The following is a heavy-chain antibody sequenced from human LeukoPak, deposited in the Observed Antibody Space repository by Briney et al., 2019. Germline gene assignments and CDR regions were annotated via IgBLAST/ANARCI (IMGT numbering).Heavy chain of an antibody. Sequence: SETLSLNCAVYGGSFSGYYWSWIRQPPGKGLEWIGEINHSGSTNYNPSLKSRVTISVDTSKNQFSLKLSSVTAADTAVYYCARQSMAAARPEGFDYWGQGTLVTVSS. CDR1: GGSFSGYY. V-gene: IGHV4-34*01. CDR3: ARQSMAAARPEGFDY. J-gene: IGHJ4*02. CDR2: INHSGST. D-gene: IGHD6-13*01.